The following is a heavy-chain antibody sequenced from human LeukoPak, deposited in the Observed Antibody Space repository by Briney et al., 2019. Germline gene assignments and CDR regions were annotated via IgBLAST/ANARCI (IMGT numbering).Heavy chain of an antibody. J-gene: IGHJ4*02. CDR2: ISSSSSYI. CDR1: GFTFSSYS. Sequence: GGSLRLSCAASGFTFSSYSMNWVRQAPGKGLEWVSSISSSSSYIYYADSVKGRFTISRDNSKNTLYLQMNSLRAEDTAVYYCAKDYDFWSGYYKGPFDYWGQGTLVTVSS. D-gene: IGHD3-3*01. V-gene: IGHV3-21*04. CDR3: AKDYDFWSGYYKGPFDY.